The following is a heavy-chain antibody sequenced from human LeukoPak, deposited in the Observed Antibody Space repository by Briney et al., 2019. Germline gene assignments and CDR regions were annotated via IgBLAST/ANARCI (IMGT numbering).Heavy chain of an antibody. Sequence: ASVKVSCKASGYTFTGHYLHWVRQAPGQGLEWVGWINPGSGDTTYAQKFQGRVTMTGDTSISTGYMELSGLRSDDVAIHYCARDKTSTRYGDIGYWGQGTLVTVSS. J-gene: IGHJ4*02. CDR3: ARDKTSTRYGDIGY. V-gene: IGHV1-2*02. D-gene: IGHD4-17*01. CDR1: GYTFTGHY. CDR2: INPGSGDT.